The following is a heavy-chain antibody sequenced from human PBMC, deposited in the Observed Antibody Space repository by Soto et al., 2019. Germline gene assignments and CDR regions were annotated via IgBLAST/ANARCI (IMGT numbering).Heavy chain of an antibody. D-gene: IGHD3-10*01. CDR1: GYTFTGYY. Sequence: ASVKVSCKASGYTFTGYYMHWVRQAPGQGLEWMGWINPNSGGTNYAQKFQGWVTMTRDTSISTAYMELSRLRSDDTAVYYCARYVGFGESIPHDAFDIWGQGTMVTVSS. V-gene: IGHV1-2*04. CDR2: INPNSGGT. CDR3: ARYVGFGESIPHDAFDI. J-gene: IGHJ3*02.